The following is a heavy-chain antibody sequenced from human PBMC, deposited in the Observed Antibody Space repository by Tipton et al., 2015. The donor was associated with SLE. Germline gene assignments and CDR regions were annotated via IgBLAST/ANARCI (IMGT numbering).Heavy chain of an antibody. D-gene: IGHD3-22*01. CDR2: INHSGST. V-gene: IGHV4-34*01. CDR1: GGSFSGYY. J-gene: IGHJ4*02. CDR3: ASQRYYYDSSGYYPLYYFDY. Sequence: AGLVKPSETLSLTCAVYGGSFSGYYWSWIRQPPGKGLEWIGEINHSGSTNYNPSLKSRVTISVDTSKNQFSLKLSSVTAADTAVYYCASQRYYYDSSGYYPLYYFDYWGQGTLVTVSS.